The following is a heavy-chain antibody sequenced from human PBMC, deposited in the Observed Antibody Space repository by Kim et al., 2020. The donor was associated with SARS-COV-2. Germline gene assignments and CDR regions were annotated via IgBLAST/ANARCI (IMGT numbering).Heavy chain of an antibody. Sequence: YVDSVKGRFTISRDNAKNSLYLQMNSLRAEDTAVYYCARDITGTRCWFDPWGQGTLVTVSS. V-gene: IGHV3-7*03. D-gene: IGHD1-20*01. J-gene: IGHJ5*02. CDR3: ARDITGTRCWFDP.